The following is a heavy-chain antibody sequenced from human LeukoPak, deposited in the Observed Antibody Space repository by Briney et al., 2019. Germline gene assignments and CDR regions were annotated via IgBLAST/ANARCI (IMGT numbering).Heavy chain of an antibody. J-gene: IGHJ3*01. Sequence: GGSLRLSCAASGFTFGNSWVHWVRQAPGKGLVRVSLINADGSTTTYADSVKGRFTISRDNARNTVSLQMNSLTIEDTAVYYCVVVVEPPDSDGFDVWGQGTMITVSS. D-gene: IGHD1-14*01. CDR1: GFTFGNSW. V-gene: IGHV3-74*01. CDR3: VVVVEPPDSDGFDV. CDR2: INADGSTT.